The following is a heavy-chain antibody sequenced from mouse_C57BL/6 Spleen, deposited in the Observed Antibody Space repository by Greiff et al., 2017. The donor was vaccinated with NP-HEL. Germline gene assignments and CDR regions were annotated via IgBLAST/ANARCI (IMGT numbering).Heavy chain of an antibody. CDR2: INPSSGYT. Sequence: VKLVESGAELARPGASVKMSCKASGYTFTSYTMHWVKQRPGQGLEWIGYINPSSGYTKYNQKFKDKATLTADKSSSTAYMQLSSLTSEDSAVYYCARPYYGSSMYYFDYWGQGTTLTVSS. J-gene: IGHJ2*01. CDR3: ARPYYGSSMYYFDY. V-gene: IGHV1-4*01. D-gene: IGHD1-1*01. CDR1: GYTFTSYT.